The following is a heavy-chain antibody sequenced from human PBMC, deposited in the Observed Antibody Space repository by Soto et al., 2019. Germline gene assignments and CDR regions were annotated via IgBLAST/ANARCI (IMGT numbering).Heavy chain of an antibody. V-gene: IGHV3-30-3*01. Sequence: GGSLRLSCAASGFTFSSYAMHWVRQAPGKGLEWVAVISYDGSNKYYADSVKGRFTISRDNSKNTLYLQMNSLRAEDTAVYYCARDAWELLSRPPVAFDIWGQGTMVTVSS. J-gene: IGHJ3*02. CDR1: GFTFSSYA. D-gene: IGHD1-26*01. CDR3: ARDAWELLSRPPVAFDI. CDR2: ISYDGSNK.